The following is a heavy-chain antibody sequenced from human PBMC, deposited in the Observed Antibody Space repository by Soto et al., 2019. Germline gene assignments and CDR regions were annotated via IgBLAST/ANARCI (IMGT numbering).Heavy chain of an antibody. CDR2: ISPHNDRT. CDR3: ARDCYNSSRGYFDPDAEDL. Sequence: ASVKVSCKASGYNFTSYGISWVRQAPGQGLEWMGWISPHNDRTKYARRFQDRVTMTTETPTSTVYMELGSLRSDDTAVYYCARDCYNSSRGYFDPDAEDLWGQGTGVRVS. V-gene: IGHV1-18*01. D-gene: IGHD6-19*01. CDR1: GYNFTSYG. J-gene: IGHJ3*01.